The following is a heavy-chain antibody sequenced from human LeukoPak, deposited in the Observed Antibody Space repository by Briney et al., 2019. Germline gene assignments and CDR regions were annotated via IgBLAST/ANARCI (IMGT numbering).Heavy chain of an antibody. J-gene: IGHJ4*02. CDR1: GGSISSGGYY. V-gene: IGHV4-31*03. CDR2: IYYSGST. Sequence: PSETLSLTCTVSGGSISSGGYYWSWIRQHPGKGLEWIGYIYYSGSTYYNPSLKSRVTISVDTSKNQFSLKLSSVTAADTAVYYCARFRDCGDYFDYWGQGTLVTVSS. CDR3: ARFRDCGDYFDY. D-gene: IGHD4-17*01.